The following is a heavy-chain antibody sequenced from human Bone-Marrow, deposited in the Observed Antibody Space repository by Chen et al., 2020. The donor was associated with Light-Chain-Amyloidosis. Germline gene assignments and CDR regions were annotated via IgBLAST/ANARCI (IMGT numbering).Heavy chain of an antibody. D-gene: IGHD2-21*01. CDR1: GFTFSDSG. Sequence: EVQLVQSGGGLVQPGGSLRLACVASGFTFSDSGIHWVRQASGKGLEWLGRIRTKNSGYTTSYAAPVEGRFTVSRDDSKTTAYLQMDSLKIEDTALYYCVASHVIVGALESWGQGTLVIVSP. J-gene: IGHJ4*02. V-gene: IGHV3-73*01. CDR3: VASHVIVGALES. CDR2: IRTKNSGYTT.